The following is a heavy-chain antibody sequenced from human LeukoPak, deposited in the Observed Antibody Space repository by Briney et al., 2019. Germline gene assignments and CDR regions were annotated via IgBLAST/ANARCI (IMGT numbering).Heavy chain of an antibody. Sequence: GGSLRLSCAASGFTFSSYAMHWVRQAPGKGLEWVAVISYDGSNKYYADSVKGRFTISRDNSKNTLYLQMNSLRAEDTAVYYCARDRIASDSSSWYYMDVWGKGTTVTVSS. CDR2: ISYDGSNK. J-gene: IGHJ6*03. CDR3: ARDRIASDSSSWYYMDV. CDR1: GFTFSSYA. D-gene: IGHD6-13*01. V-gene: IGHV3-30*04.